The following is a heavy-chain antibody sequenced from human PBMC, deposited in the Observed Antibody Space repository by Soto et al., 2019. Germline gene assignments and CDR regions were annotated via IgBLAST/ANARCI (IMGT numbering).Heavy chain of an antibody. Sequence: PGGSLRLSCASSGFTFSVYSMNLIRQAPGKGLEWVSYISSSSSTIYYADSVKGRFTISRDNAKNSLYLQMNSLRAEDTAVYYCASQSSEWLLFASWGQGTLVTVSS. V-gene: IGHV3-48*01. CDR1: GFTFSVYS. D-gene: IGHD5-12*01. J-gene: IGHJ4*02. CDR3: ASQSSEWLLFAS. CDR2: ISSSSSTI.